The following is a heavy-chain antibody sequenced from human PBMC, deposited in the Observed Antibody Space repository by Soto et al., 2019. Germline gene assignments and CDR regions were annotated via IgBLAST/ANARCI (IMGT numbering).Heavy chain of an antibody. V-gene: IGHV3-23*01. CDR1: GFTFSSYA. CDR2: ISGSGLTT. J-gene: IGHJ4*02. D-gene: IGHD3-10*01. Sequence: GGSLRLSCAASGFTFSSYAMSWVRQAPGKGLEWVSSISGSGLTTYYADSVKGRFSISRDNSKNTLYVQVNSLRSEDTAVYYCARCRPKASASHEYYLVYWGQGTLITVS. CDR3: ARCRPKASASHEYYLVY.